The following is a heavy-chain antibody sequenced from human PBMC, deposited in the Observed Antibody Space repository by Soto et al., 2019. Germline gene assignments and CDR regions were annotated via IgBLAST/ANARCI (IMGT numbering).Heavy chain of an antibody. CDR2: ISWNSGSI. D-gene: IGHD3-22*01. CDR1: GFTFDDYA. Sequence: GGSLRLSCAASGFTFDDYAMHWVRQAPGKGLEWVSGISWNSGSIGYADSVKGRFTISRDNAKDSLYLQMNSLRAEDTALYYCAREYYYDSSGYRARDAFDIWGQGTMVTVSS. CDR3: AREYYYDSSGYRARDAFDI. V-gene: IGHV3-9*01. J-gene: IGHJ3*02.